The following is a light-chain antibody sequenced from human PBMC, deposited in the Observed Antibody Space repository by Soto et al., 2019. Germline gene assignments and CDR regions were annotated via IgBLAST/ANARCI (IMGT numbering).Light chain of an antibody. CDR2: DAS. V-gene: IGKV1-5*01. J-gene: IGKJ1*01. CDR1: QSISSW. CDR3: QQSYSTPS. Sequence: DIQMTQSPSTLSASVGDRVTITCRASQSISSWLAWYQQKPGKAPKLLIYDASSLQSGVPSRFSGSGSGTQFTLTISSLQPDDFATYYCQQSYSTPSFGQGTMVDIK.